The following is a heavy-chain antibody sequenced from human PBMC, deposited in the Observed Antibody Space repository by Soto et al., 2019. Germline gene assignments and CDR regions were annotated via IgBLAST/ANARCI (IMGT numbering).Heavy chain of an antibody. CDR1: GFTFDDYT. V-gene: IGHV3-43*01. D-gene: IGHD2-15*01. Sequence: PGGSLRLSCAASGFTFDDYTMHWVRQAPGKGLEWVSLISWDGGSTYYADSVKGRFTISRDNSKNSLYLQMNSLRTEDTALYYCAKDKSRKGPDCSGGSCYYGYFDYWGQGTLVTVSS. CDR3: AKDKSRKGPDCSGGSCYYGYFDY. J-gene: IGHJ4*02. CDR2: ISWDGGST.